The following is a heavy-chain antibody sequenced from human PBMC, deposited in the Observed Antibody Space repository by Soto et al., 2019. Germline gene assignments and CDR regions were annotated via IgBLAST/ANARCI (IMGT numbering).Heavy chain of an antibody. CDR2: ISGSGGST. Sequence: PGGSLRLSCAASGFTFSSYAMSWVRQAPGKGLEWVSAISGSGGSTYYADSVKGRFTISRDNSKNTLYLQMNSLRAEDTAVYYCAKKGYDSSGYHLNSDYWGQGTLVTVSS. V-gene: IGHV3-23*01. D-gene: IGHD3-22*01. J-gene: IGHJ4*02. CDR1: GFTFSSYA. CDR3: AKKGYDSSGYHLNSDY.